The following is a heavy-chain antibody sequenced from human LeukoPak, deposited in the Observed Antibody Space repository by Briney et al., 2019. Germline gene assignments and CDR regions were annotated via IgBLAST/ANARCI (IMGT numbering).Heavy chain of an antibody. CDR2: IKSDGSST. Sequence: GGSLRLSCAASDITFSSDSMHWVRQAPGRGLEWISRIKSDGSSTDYADSVKGRFIISRDNAKNMLYLYMNSLRVEDTAVYYCARAGYSGYDFLTYYYYGMDVWGQGTTVTVSS. CDR1: DITFSSDS. CDR3: ARAGYSGYDFLTYYYYGMDV. J-gene: IGHJ6*02. V-gene: IGHV3-74*01. D-gene: IGHD5-12*01.